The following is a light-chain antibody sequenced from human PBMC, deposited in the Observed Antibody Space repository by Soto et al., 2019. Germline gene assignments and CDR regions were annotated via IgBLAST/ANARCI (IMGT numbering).Light chain of an antibody. J-gene: IGKJ2*01. CDR3: QQYSKEST. CDR1: QSVSNW. V-gene: IGKV1-5*03. Sequence: DVEMTQSPSTLPTSIGDRVTINCRASQSVSNWLAWYQQKPGKAPKLLIYKTSHLESGVPSRFSASGSGTDFSLTINSLQSDDFATYFCQQYSKESTFGQGTKLEIK. CDR2: KTS.